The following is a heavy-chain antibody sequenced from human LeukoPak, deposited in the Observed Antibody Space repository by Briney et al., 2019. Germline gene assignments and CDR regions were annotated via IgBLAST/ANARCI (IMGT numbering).Heavy chain of an antibody. Sequence: SETLSLTCTVSGGSISVYYWNWIRQPPGEGLEWIGYIYYTGSSNYNPSLKSRVSISLDTSKNQFSLKLSSVTAADTAVYYCARRVVVVTANDKSDAFDVWGQGTVVTVSS. CDR1: GGSISVYY. CDR2: IYYTGSS. V-gene: IGHV4-59*01. CDR3: ARRVVVVTANDKSDAFDV. J-gene: IGHJ3*01. D-gene: IGHD2-21*02.